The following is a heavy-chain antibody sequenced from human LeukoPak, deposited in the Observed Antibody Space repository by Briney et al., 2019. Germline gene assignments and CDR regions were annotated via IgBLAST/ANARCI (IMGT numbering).Heavy chain of an antibody. CDR3: ARDSSGFTYSFDY. V-gene: IGHV3-7*01. Sequence: GGTLRLSCAASGFTFSSYWMSWVRQAPGKGLEWVANIKQDGSEKYYVDSVKGRFTISRDNAKNSLYLQMNSLRAEDTAVYYCARDSSGFTYSFDYWGQGTLVTVSS. CDR1: GFTFSSYW. D-gene: IGHD6-19*01. CDR2: IKQDGSEK. J-gene: IGHJ4*02.